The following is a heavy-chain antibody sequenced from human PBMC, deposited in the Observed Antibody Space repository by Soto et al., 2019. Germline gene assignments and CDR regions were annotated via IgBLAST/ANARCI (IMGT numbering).Heavy chain of an antibody. CDR3: ARASCIGGRCYNLDY. V-gene: IGHV3-74*01. Sequence: EVQLVESGGGLVQPGGSLRLSCAASGFTFSSYWMHWVRQAPGKGLVWVSRINSDGSSTSYADSVKGRFTISRDNAKNTLYLQMNSLRAEDTAVYYCARASCIGGRCYNLDYWGEGTLVTVSS. D-gene: IGHD2-15*01. CDR2: INSDGSST. CDR1: GFTFSSYW. J-gene: IGHJ4*02.